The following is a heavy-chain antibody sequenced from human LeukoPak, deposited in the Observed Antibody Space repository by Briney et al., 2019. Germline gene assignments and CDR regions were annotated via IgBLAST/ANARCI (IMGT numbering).Heavy chain of an antibody. CDR2: ISGSGGST. CDR3: ATDQDHGYFRQ. V-gene: IGHV3-23*01. Sequence: GGSLRLSCAASGFTFSSYAMSWVRQAPGKGLEWVSAISGSGGSTYYADSVKGRFTISRDNSKNTLYLNMNSLRAEDTAVFYCATDQDHGYFRQWGQGSLVIVSS. J-gene: IGHJ1*01. CDR1: GFTFSSYA. D-gene: IGHD3-22*01.